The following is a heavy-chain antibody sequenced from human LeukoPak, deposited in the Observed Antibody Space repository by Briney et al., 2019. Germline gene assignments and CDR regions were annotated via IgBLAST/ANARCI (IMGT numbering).Heavy chain of an antibody. CDR3: ARGSGSYYGTD. Sequence: ASVKVSCKASGYTFTSYYMHWVRQAPGEGLEWMGIINPSGGSTSYAQKFQGRVTMTRDTSTSTVYMELSGLRSEDTAVYYCARGSGSYYGTDWGQGTLVTVSS. CDR2: INPSGGST. CDR1: GYTFTSYY. J-gene: IGHJ4*02. D-gene: IGHD1-26*01. V-gene: IGHV1-46*01.